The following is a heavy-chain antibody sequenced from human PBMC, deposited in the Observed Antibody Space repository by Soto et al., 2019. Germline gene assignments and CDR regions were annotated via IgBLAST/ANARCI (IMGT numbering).Heavy chain of an antibody. Sequence: PSETLSLTCPVSGDSISSSNYFWGWIRQPPGKGLEWIGTIFYSGSTYYNPSLKSRVTISVDTSKNQFSLKLTSVTAADTALYYCARRYGWLYFDYWGQGSLVTVSS. CDR2: IFYSGST. J-gene: IGHJ4*02. CDR1: GDSISSSNYF. CDR3: ARRYGWLYFDY. V-gene: IGHV4-39*01. D-gene: IGHD6-19*01.